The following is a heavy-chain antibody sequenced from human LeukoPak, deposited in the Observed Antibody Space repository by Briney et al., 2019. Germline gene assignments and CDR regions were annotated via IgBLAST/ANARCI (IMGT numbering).Heavy chain of an antibody. Sequence: SETLSLTCAVYGGSFSGYYWSWIRQPPGKGLEWIGEINHSGSTNYNPSLKSRVTISVDTSKNQFSLKVSSVTAADTAVYYCARGSGTYHDILTGYRGGDYFDYWGQGTLVTVSS. CDR2: INHSGST. CDR3: ARGSGTYHDILTGYRGGDYFDY. V-gene: IGHV4-34*01. J-gene: IGHJ4*02. D-gene: IGHD3-9*01. CDR1: GGSFSGYY.